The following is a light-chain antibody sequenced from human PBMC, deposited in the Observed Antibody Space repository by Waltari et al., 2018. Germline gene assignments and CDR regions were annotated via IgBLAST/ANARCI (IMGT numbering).Light chain of an antibody. CDR1: QSITTY. Sequence: DIQMTRSPSSLSASVGDTVTITCRASQSITTYLNWYQQKPGKAPKLLIYAASSLQSGVPSRFSGGGSGTDFTLTISSLQPEDFATYYCQQSYRSPFAFGGGTKVEIK. CDR3: QQSYRSPFA. CDR2: AAS. J-gene: IGKJ4*01. V-gene: IGKV1-39*01.